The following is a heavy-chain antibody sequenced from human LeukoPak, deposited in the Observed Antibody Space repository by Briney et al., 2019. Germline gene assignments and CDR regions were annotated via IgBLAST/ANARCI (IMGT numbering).Heavy chain of an antibody. J-gene: IGHJ6*02. D-gene: IGHD6-19*01. Sequence: PGGSLRLSCAASGFTFSNAWMSWVRQAPGKGLEWVGRIKSKTDGGTTDYAAPVKGRFTISRDDSKNTLYLQMNSLKTEDTAVYYCARDIRAGSGWYMTALGPTYYGMDVWGQGTTVTVSS. V-gene: IGHV3-15*01. CDR1: GFTFSNAW. CDR2: IKSKTDGGTT. CDR3: ARDIRAGSGWYMTALGPTYYGMDV.